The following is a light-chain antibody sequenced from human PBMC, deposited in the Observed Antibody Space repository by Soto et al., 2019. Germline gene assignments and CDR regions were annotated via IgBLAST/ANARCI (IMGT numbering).Light chain of an antibody. Sequence: EILMTQYPSSLSVSPGERATLSCRASQSVSSNLAWYQQKPGQAPRLLIYGASTRATGIPARFSGSGSGTEFTLTISSLQSEDFAVYYCQQYNNWPRTFGQRTKADI. V-gene: IGKV3-15*01. CDR1: QSVSSN. CDR3: QQYNNWPRT. CDR2: GAS. J-gene: IGKJ1*01.